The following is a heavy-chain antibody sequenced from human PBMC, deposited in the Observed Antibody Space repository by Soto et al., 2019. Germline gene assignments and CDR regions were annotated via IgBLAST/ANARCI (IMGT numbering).Heavy chain of an antibody. CDR2: ISSGAAYI. CDR1: TFSLYS. D-gene: IGHD1-26*01. Sequence: EVQVVESGGGLVKPGGSLTLSCNFTFSLYSMNWVRQAPGKGLEWVASISSGAAYIKYADSVQGRFTISRDNAKSSVSLQMSGMRVEDTAVYFCTRDEGGSYDSWFHPWGQGTQVTVSA. J-gene: IGHJ5*02. V-gene: IGHV3-21*01. CDR3: TRDEGGSYDSWFHP.